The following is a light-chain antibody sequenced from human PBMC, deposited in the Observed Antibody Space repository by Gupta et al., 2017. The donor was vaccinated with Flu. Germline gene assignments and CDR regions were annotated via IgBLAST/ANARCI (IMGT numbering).Light chain of an antibody. J-gene: IGKJ2*01. CDR3: HQDSNWPPNA. V-gene: IGKV3-15*01. CDR2: GAS. CDR1: QSVSDK. Sequence: EIVMTQSPATLSVSPGERATLSCRASQSVSDKLAWYQQKPGQAPRLLIYGASTRATGIPARFSGSGSGTEFTLTISSRQSDDFAVYYCHQDSNWPPNAFGQGTKLEIK.